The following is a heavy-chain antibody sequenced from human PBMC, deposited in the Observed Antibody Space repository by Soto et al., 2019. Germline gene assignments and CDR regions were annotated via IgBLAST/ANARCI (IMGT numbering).Heavy chain of an antibody. J-gene: IGHJ4*02. CDR1: GYSFTSYW. V-gene: IGHV5-51*01. D-gene: IGHD3-16*01. Sequence: XESLKSSCRGCGYSFTSYWIGWVRQMPGKGLEWMGIIYPGDSDTRYSPSFQGQVTISADKSISTAYLQWSSLKASDTAMYYCARPKTTTVWYSGLNYWRQGHLVTVSS. CDR2: IYPGDSDT. CDR3: ARPKTTTVWYSGLNY.